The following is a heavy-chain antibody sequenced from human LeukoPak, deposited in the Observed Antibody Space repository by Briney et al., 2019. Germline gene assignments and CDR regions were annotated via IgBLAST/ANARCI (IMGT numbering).Heavy chain of an antibody. V-gene: IGHV3-21*01. CDR2: ISSSSSYI. CDR1: GFTFSSYS. J-gene: IGHJ6*03. D-gene: IGHD2-15*01. Sequence: GGSLRLSCAASGFTFSSYSMNWVRQAPGKGLEWVSSISSSSSYIYYADSVKGRFTISRDNTKNSLFLQMNSLRADDTAVYYCARTERPVRYETILSHMDVWGKGTTVTVSS. CDR3: ARTERPVRYETILSHMDV.